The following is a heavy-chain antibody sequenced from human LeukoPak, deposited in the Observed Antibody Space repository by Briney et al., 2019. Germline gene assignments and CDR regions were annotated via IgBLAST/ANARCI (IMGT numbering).Heavy chain of an antibody. D-gene: IGHD3-22*01. V-gene: IGHV1-69*04. CDR1: GGTFSSYA. Sequence: SVKVSCKASGGTFSSYAISWVRQAPGQGLEWMGRIIPILGIANYAQKFQGRVTITADKSTSTAYMELSSLRSEDTAVYYCARDHVVVVITTGYYYYGMDVWGQGTTVTVSS. CDR3: ARDHVVVVITTGYYYYGMDV. J-gene: IGHJ6*02. CDR2: IIPILGIA.